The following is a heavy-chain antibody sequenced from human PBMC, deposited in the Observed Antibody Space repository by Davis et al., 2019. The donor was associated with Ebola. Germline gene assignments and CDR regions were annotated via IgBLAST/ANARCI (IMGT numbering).Heavy chain of an antibody. CDR3: ARVDYDFWSGYYTGLWFDP. V-gene: IGHV4-39*01. Sequence: MPSETLSLTCTVSGGSISSSSYYWGWIRQPPGKGLEWIGSIYYSGSTYYNPSLKSRVTISVDTSKNQFSLKLSSVTAADTTAYYCARVDYDFWSGYYTGLWFDPWGQGTLVTVSS. CDR2: IYYSGST. CDR1: GGSISSSSYY. D-gene: IGHD3-3*01. J-gene: IGHJ5*02.